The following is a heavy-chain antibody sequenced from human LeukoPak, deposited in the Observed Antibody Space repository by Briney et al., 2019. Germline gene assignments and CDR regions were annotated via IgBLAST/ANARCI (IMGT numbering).Heavy chain of an antibody. CDR2: INNSGRST. CDR3: AKWARISIFGVVTDYYYHYMDV. V-gene: IGHV3-23*01. D-gene: IGHD3-3*01. CDR1: GFTFSIHA. Sequence: GGSLRLSCVASGFTFSIHAMGWVRQAPGKGLEWVSTINNSGRSTYHAVKGRFTISRDNSKNTVYSQMNSLSAEDTAVYYCAKWARISIFGVVTDYYYHYMDVWGKGTTVTVSS. J-gene: IGHJ6*03.